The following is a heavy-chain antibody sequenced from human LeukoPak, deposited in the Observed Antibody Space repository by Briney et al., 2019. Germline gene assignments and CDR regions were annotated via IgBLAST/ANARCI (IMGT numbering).Heavy chain of an antibody. V-gene: IGHV3-53*01. CDR2: IYSGGST. Sequence: GGSLRLSCAASGFTVSSNYMSWVRQAPGKGLEWVSVIYSGGSTYYADSVKGRFTISRDNSKNTLYLQMNSLRDEDTAVYYCAREISSSWSDAFDIWGQGTMVTVSS. CDR3: AREISSSWSDAFDI. CDR1: GFTVSSNY. D-gene: IGHD6-13*01. J-gene: IGHJ3*02.